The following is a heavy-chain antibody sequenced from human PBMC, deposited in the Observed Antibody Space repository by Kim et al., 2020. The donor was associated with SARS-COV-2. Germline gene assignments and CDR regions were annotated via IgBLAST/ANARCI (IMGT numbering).Heavy chain of an antibody. V-gene: IGHV3-48*03. CDR2: TT. J-gene: IGHJ6*02. CDR3: TREDYRAMDV. Sequence: TTYHPDADKGRVTSARDSAKNSLYLQMNSLRAEDTAVYYCTREDYRAMDVWGQGTTVTVSS. D-gene: IGHD4-4*01.